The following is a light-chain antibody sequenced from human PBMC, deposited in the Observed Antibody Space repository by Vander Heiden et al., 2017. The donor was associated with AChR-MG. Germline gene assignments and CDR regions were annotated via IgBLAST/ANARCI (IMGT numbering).Light chain of an antibody. J-gene: IGKJ1*01. V-gene: IGKV1-39*01. Sequence: DIQMTQSPSSLSVSVGDRVTITCRASQSVSTYFNWYQQKPGKAPRLLIYATSSLESGVPSRFSGSGSGTDFTLTISSLQAEDVATYYCQQGYSTPPTFGQGTKVEIK. CDR3: QQGYSTPPT. CDR2: ATS. CDR1: QSVSTY.